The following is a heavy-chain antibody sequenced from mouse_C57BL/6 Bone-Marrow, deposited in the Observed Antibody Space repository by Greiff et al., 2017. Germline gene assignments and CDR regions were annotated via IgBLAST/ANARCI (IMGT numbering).Heavy chain of an antibody. J-gene: IGHJ4*01. CDR3: AILSFDY. V-gene: IGHV1-69*01. CDR1: GYTFTSYW. Sequence: QVQLQQPGAELVMPGASVKLSCKASGYTFTSYWMHWVKQRPGQGLEWIGEIDPSDSYTNYNQKFKGKSTLTVDKSSSTAYMQLSSLTSGDTAVYYCAILSFDYWGQGTSVTVSS. CDR2: IDPSDSYT. D-gene: IGHD1-1*02.